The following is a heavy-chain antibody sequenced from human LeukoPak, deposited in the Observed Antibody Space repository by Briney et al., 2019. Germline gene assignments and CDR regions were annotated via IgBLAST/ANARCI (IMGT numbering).Heavy chain of an antibody. CDR2: IKQDGSEK. Sequence: GGSLRLSCAASGFTFSSYWMSWVRQAPGKGLEWAANIKQDGSEKYYVDSVKGRFTISRDNAKNSLYLQMNSLRAEDTAVYYCARVRRYNWNDGRDAFDIWGQGTMVTVSS. CDR1: GFTFSSYW. CDR3: ARVRRYNWNDGRDAFDI. V-gene: IGHV3-7*01. J-gene: IGHJ3*02. D-gene: IGHD1-1*01.